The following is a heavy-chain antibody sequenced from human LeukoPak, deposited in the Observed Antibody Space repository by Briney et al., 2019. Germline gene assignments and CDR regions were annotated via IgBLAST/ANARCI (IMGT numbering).Heavy chain of an antibody. CDR3: AKRSCSGGSCNFDY. Sequence: GGSLRLSCVASGFTFSSYAMSWVRQAPGKGLEWVSAISASGGYTNYADSVKGRFTISRDNSKNTLYLQMHSLRAEDTAVYYCAKRSCSGGSCNFDYWGQGTLVTVSS. J-gene: IGHJ4*02. CDR1: GFTFSSYA. CDR2: ISASGGYT. D-gene: IGHD2-15*01. V-gene: IGHV3-23*01.